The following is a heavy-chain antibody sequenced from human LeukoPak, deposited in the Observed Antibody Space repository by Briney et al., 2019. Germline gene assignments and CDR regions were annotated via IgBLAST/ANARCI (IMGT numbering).Heavy chain of an antibody. CDR3: ARVLADGFYYYESTGYLFDI. Sequence: SETLSLTCTVSGSSISNYYWGWIRQAPGKGLEWIGSIYYSGSTNYNPSLKSRVTMSMDTSENQFSLKLSSVTAADTAMYYCARVLADGFYYYESTGYLFDIWGQGTMVTVSS. V-gene: IGHV4-59*01. CDR1: GSSISNYY. D-gene: IGHD3-22*01. J-gene: IGHJ3*02. CDR2: IYYSGST.